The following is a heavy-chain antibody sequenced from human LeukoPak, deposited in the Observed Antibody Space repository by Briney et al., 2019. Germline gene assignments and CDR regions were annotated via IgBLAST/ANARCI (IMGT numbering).Heavy chain of an antibody. Sequence: GESLKIPCKGSGYSFTSYWIGWVRPVPGKGLEWMGIIYPGDSDTTYSPSFQGQVTISADKSITTAFLQWGSLKASDTAIYYCARRGYGNYQHPFDYRGQGTLVTVS. CDR2: IYPGDSDT. J-gene: IGHJ4*02. D-gene: IGHD4-17*01. V-gene: IGHV5-51*01. CDR1: GYSFTSYW. CDR3: ARRGYGNYQHPFDY.